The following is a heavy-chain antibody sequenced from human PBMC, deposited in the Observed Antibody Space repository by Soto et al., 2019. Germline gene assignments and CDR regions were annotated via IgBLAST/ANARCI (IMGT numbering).Heavy chain of an antibody. Sequence: EVQLLESGGGLVQPGGSLRLSCAASGFTFSSYAMSWVRQAPGKGLEWVSAISGSGGSTYYADSVKGRFSIARDNSKNTLYLQMNNLRAEDTAVYYCASPYSCGFPRGFDYWGQGTLVTVSS. D-gene: IGHD3-22*01. CDR2: ISGSGGST. CDR3: ASPYSCGFPRGFDY. V-gene: IGHV3-23*01. CDR1: GFTFSSYA. J-gene: IGHJ4*02.